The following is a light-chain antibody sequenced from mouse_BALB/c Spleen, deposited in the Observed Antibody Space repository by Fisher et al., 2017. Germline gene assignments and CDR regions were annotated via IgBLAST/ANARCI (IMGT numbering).Light chain of an antibody. CDR1: SSVSS. CDR2: STS. J-gene: IGKJ2*01. CDR3: FQGSGYPYT. V-gene: IGKV4-63*01. Sequence: DIVITQSPAIMSASPGEKVTMTCTASSSVSSSYLHWYQQKPGSSPKLWIYSTSNLASGVPGRFSGSGSGNSYSLTISSMEAEDVATYYCFQGSGYPYTFGGGTKLEIK.